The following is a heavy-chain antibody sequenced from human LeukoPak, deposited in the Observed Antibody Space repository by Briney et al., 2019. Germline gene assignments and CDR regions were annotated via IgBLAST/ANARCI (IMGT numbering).Heavy chain of an antibody. Sequence: PGGSLRLSCAASGFIVSRYSMTWVRQAPGEGLEWVSSISTSYSGIYYADSVKGRFTISRDNAKNSLYLQMDSLRADDTAVYYCARAYCSSITCFEWGQGTLVTVSS. CDR3: ARAYCSSITCFE. J-gene: IGHJ4*02. CDR2: ISTSYSGI. V-gene: IGHV3-48*01. CDR1: GFIVSRYS. D-gene: IGHD2-2*01.